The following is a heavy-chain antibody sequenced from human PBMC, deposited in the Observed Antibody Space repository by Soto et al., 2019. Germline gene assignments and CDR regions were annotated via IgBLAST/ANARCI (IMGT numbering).Heavy chain of an antibody. D-gene: IGHD6-6*01. CDR1: GLMFNNYA. J-gene: IGHJ4*02. CDR2: ISGGGAST. CDR3: AKWSSSISAGGDKGIDF. Sequence: EVKLLESGGGVVQPGGSLRLSCGASGLMFNNYAMNWVRQAPGKGLEWISAISGGGASTHYADSVRGRFIISRDNSKNTLYLQMHSVRVEDTGVYYCAKWSSSISAGGDKGIDFWGQGALVTVSS. V-gene: IGHV3-23*01.